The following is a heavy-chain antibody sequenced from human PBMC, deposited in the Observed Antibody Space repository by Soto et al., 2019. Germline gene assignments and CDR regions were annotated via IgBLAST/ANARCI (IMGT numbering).Heavy chain of an antibody. Sequence: GGSLRLSCAASGFTFTRYSMNWVRQAPGKGLEWVSSISSTTNYIYYGDSMKGRFTISRDNAKNSLYLEMNSLRAEDTSVYYCARESEDLTSNFDYWGQGTLVTVSS. CDR1: GFTFTRYS. CDR3: ARESEDLTSNFDY. J-gene: IGHJ4*02. CDR2: ISSTTNYI. V-gene: IGHV3-21*06.